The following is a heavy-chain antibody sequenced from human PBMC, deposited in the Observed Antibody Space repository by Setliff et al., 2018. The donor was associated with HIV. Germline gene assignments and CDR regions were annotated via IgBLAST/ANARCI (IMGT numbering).Heavy chain of an antibody. CDR1: GYSISSGYY. D-gene: IGHD5-12*01. CDR2: INHSGDT. Sequence: SETLSLTCAVSGYSISSGYYWGWIRQPPGKGLEWIGKINHSGDTNYNPSLKSRVTISVDTSKNQFSLNLNSVTAADTAVYYCARLGAEDFSDYDWVDYWGQGTLVTVSS. V-gene: IGHV4-38-2*01. CDR3: ARLGAEDFSDYDWVDY. J-gene: IGHJ4*02.